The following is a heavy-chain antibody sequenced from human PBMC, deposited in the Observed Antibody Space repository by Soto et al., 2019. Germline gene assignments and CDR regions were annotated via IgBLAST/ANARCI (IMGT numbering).Heavy chain of an antibody. CDR1: GGTFSSYA. J-gene: IGHJ3*02. Sequence: SVKVSCKASGGTFSSYAISWVRQAPGQGLEWMGGIIPIFGTANYAQKFQGRVTITADESTSTAYMELSSLRSEDTAVYYCAREGSITIFGVRLRKDTYDAFDIWGQGTMVTVSS. D-gene: IGHD3-3*01. CDR3: AREGSITIFGVRLRKDTYDAFDI. CDR2: IIPIFGTA. V-gene: IGHV1-69*13.